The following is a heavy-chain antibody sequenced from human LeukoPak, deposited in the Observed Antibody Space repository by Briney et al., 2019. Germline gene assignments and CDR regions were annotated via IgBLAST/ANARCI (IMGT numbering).Heavy chain of an antibody. CDR3: ARLGYDSSGYYHSFYFDY. V-gene: IGHV5-51*01. Sequence: GESLKISCKGSGYNFTNYWIGWVRQMPGKGLEWMGIIYRGDSDPRYSSSFQGQVTISADKSINTAYLQWSSLKASDTAMYYCARLGYDSSGYYHSFYFDYWGPGTLVSVSS. CDR2: IYRGDSDP. CDR1: GYNFTNYW. J-gene: IGHJ4*02. D-gene: IGHD3-22*01.